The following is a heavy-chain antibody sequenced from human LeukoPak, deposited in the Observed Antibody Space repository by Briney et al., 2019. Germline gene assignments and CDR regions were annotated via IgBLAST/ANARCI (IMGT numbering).Heavy chain of an antibody. CDR1: GFTFSTYG. D-gene: IGHD5-24*01. CDR2: IRYDGSNK. J-gene: IGHJ3*02. V-gene: IGHV3-30*02. CDR3: ARDSERWLQSHDAFDI. Sequence: PGGSLRLSCAASGFTFSTYGMHWVRQAPGKGLEWMAFIRYDGSNKYYADSVKGRFTISRDNSKSTLYLQMNSLRAEDTAVYYCARDSERWLQSHDAFDIWGQGRMVTLSS.